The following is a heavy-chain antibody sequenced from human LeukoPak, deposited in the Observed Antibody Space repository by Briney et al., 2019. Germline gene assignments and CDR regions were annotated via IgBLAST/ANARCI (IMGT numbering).Heavy chain of an antibody. CDR3: ARVESGY. Sequence: GGSLRLSCAASGFTFSSYWMNWARQAPGKGLEWVASINHNGNVNYYVDSVKGRFTISRDNAKNSLYLQMSNLRAEDTAVYYCARVESGYWGQGTLVTVSS. CDR2: INHNGNVN. CDR1: GFTFSSYW. J-gene: IGHJ4*02. V-gene: IGHV3-7*03.